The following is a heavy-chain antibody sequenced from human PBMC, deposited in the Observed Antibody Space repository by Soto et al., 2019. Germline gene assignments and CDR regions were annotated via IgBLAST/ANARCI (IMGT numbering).Heavy chain of an antibody. CDR3: VNGDYY. D-gene: IGHD4-17*01. Sequence: EEQLVESGGGLVQPGGSLRLSCAASGFTFXNHVMNWVRQAPVRGLEWVSCINRAFNTYYADSVKGRFTISRDNAKDSLFLQMNSLRADDTAVYYCVNGDYYVGQGTLVTVSS. CDR1: GFTFXNHV. J-gene: IGHJ4*02. CDR2: INRAFNT. V-gene: IGHV3-48*01.